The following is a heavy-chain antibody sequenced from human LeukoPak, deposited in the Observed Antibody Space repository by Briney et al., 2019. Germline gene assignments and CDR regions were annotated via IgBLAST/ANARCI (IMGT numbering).Heavy chain of an antibody. J-gene: IGHJ4*02. Sequence: GESLKISCKSSGYTFTGYWIGWVRQMPGKGLEWMGIISPGDSDTRYSPSFQGQVTMSADKSINTAYLQWGSLKASDTAMYYCARGRGATVITNFDYWGQGALVTVSS. CDR1: GYTFTGYW. CDR2: ISPGDSDT. CDR3: ARGRGATVITNFDY. D-gene: IGHD4-23*01. V-gene: IGHV5-51*01.